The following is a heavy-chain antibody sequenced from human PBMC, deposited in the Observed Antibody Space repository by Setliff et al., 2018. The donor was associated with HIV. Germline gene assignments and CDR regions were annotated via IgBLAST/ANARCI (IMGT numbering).Heavy chain of an antibody. CDR2: INPNRGDT. Sequence: ASVKVSCKASGYTFTGYFIHWVRQAPGQGLEWMGQINPNRGDTNYAQKFQGRVTMTTDTSISTVYMELSSLTSADTAVYYCARDTVKATFSDYWGQGTLVTVSS. J-gene: IGHJ4*02. CDR1: GYTFTGYF. V-gene: IGHV1-2*06. CDR3: ARDTVKATFSDY. D-gene: IGHD4-17*01.